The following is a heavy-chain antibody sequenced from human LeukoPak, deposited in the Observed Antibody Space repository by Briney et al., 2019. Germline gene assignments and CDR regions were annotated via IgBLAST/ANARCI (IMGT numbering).Heavy chain of an antibody. CDR3: ARDNSHDSSGYYYGAFDI. D-gene: IGHD3-22*01. V-gene: IGHV4-4*07. Sequence: SETLSLTCTVSGGSISSYYWSWIRQPAGKGLEWIGRIYTSGSTNYNPSLKSRVTMSVDTSKNQFSLNLSSVTAADTAVYYCARDNSHDSSGYYYGAFDIWGQGTMVTVSS. CDR2: IYTSGST. CDR1: GGSISSYY. J-gene: IGHJ3*02.